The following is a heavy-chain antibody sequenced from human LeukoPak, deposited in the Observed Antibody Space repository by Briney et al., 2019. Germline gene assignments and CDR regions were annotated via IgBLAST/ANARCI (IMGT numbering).Heavy chain of an antibody. CDR1: GFTFSDYY. CDR2: ISSSGSTI. D-gene: IGHD2-15*01. Sequence: GGSVTLSCAASGFTFSDYYMSWIRQAPGKGLEWVSYISSSGSTIYYADSVKGRFTISRDNAKNSLYLQMNSLRAEDTAVYYCATDCSGGICLFGYWGRGPLHTVSS. CDR3: ATDCSGGICLFGY. J-gene: IGHJ4*02. V-gene: IGHV3-11*04.